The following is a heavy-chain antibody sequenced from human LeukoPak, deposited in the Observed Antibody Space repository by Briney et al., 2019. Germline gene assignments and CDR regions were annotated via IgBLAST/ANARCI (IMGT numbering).Heavy chain of an antibody. CDR3: AAYPSGSYEYFQH. Sequence: SVKVSCKASGFTFTSSAVQWVRQARGQRLEWIGWIVVGSGNTNYAQKFQERVTITRDMSASTAYMELSSLRSEDTAVYYCAAYPSGSYEYFQHWGQGTLVTVSS. D-gene: IGHD1-26*01. V-gene: IGHV1-58*01. CDR2: IVVGSGNT. J-gene: IGHJ1*01. CDR1: GFTFTSSA.